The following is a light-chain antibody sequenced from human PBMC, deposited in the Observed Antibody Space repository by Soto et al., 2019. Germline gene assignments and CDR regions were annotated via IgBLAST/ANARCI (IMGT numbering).Light chain of an antibody. CDR3: QQSYSTPQT. V-gene: IGKV1-39*01. CDR1: QSLSSY. Sequence: DIQMTPSPSSLSSSVGDRVTITCRASQSLSSYLNWYQQKPGKAPKLLIYAASSLQSGVPSRFSGSGSGTDFTLTISSLQPEDFATYYCQQSYSTPQTFGQGTKVEI. J-gene: IGKJ1*01. CDR2: AAS.